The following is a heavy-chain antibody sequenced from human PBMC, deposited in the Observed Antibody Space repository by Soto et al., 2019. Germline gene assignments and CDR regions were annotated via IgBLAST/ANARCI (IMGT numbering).Heavy chain of an antibody. CDR3: AKDRVPRVVVVVAATNY. J-gene: IGHJ4*02. CDR1: GFTFSSYA. D-gene: IGHD2-15*01. CDR2: ISGSGGST. Sequence: GGSLRLSCAASGFTFSSYAMSWVRQAPGKGLEWVSAISGSGGSTYYADSVKGRFTISRDNSKNTLYLQMNSLRAEDTAVYYCAKDRVPRVVVVVAATNYWGQGTLVTVSS. V-gene: IGHV3-23*01.